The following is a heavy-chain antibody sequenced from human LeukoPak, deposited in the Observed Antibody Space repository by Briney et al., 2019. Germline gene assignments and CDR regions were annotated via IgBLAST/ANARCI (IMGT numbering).Heavy chain of an antibody. V-gene: IGHV1-46*01. CDR1: GYTFTSYY. CDR2: INPSGGST. J-gene: IGHJ4*02. D-gene: IGHD5-12*01. Sequence: RASVKVSCKTSGYTFTSYYMHWVRQAPGQGLEWMGIINPSGGSTSYAQKFQGRVTMTKDTSTSTVYTELSSLRSDDTAVYYCARAEGGQWLHFDYWGQGTLVTVSS. CDR3: ARAEGGQWLHFDY.